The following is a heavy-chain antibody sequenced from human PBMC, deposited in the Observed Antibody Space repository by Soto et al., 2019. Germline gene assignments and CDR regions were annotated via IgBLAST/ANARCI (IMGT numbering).Heavy chain of an antibody. V-gene: IGHV4-34*01. CDR2: INHSGST. CDR1: GGSFSGYY. J-gene: IGHJ5*02. CDR3: ARGKTPRITMNCFDP. D-gene: IGHD3-10*01. Sequence: SETLSLTCAVYGGSFSGYYWSWIRQPPGKGLEWIGEINHSGSTNYNPSLKSRVTISVDTSKNQFSLKLSSVTAADTAVYYCARGKTPRITMNCFDPWGQGTLVTVSS.